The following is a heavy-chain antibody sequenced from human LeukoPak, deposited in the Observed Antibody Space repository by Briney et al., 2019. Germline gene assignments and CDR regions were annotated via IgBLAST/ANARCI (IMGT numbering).Heavy chain of an antibody. CDR3: ARVTGSIDY. V-gene: IGHV1-8*01. Sequence: ASVKVSCKASGYTFTTCDINWVRQAAGQGLEWMGWMNPNSGNTGYAQKFQGRVTMTRNTPMSTAYMELSSLRSEDTAMYYCARVTGSIDYWGQGTLVTVSS. J-gene: IGHJ4*02. CDR1: GYTFTTCD. CDR2: MNPNSGNT. D-gene: IGHD1-26*01.